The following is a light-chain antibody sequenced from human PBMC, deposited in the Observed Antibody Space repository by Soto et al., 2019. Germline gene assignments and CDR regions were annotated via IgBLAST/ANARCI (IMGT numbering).Light chain of an antibody. J-gene: IGKJ1*01. CDR1: QSLSGW. CDR2: MAS. CDR3: QHYNGYSWT. V-gene: IGKV1-5*03. Sequence: DIQMTQSPSTLSASVGDRVTIACRASQSLSGWLAWYQQEPGKAPNLLIYMASTLASGVPSRFSGSGSGTEFTLTISSLQPDDFATYYCQHYNGYSWTFGQGTKVVIK.